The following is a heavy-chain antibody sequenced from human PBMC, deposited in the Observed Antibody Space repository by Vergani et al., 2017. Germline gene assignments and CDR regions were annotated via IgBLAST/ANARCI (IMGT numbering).Heavy chain of an antibody. CDR3: ARLYDSSRPLVRGAFDI. Sequence: EVPLVQAGAEVKKPGESLKISCKGSGYSFTSYWIGWVRQMPGKGLEWMGIIYPGDSDTRYSPSFQGQVTISADKSISTAYLQWSSLKASDTAMYYCARLYDSSRPLVRGAFDIWGQGTMVTVSS. D-gene: IGHD3-22*01. J-gene: IGHJ3*02. V-gene: IGHV5-51*01. CDR2: IYPGDSDT. CDR1: GYSFTSYW.